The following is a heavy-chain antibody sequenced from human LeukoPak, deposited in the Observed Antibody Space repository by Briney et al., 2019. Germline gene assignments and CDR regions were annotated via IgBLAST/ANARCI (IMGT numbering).Heavy chain of an antibody. Sequence: GGSLRLSCAASGFTFSSYAMSWVRQAPGKGLEWVSAISGSGGSTYYADSVKGRFTISRDNSKNTLYLQMNSLRAEDTAVYYCAKDLSRSSSSYYFDYWGQGTLVTVSS. CDR1: GFTFSSYA. CDR2: ISGSGGST. V-gene: IGHV3-23*01. J-gene: IGHJ4*02. CDR3: AKDLSRSSSSYYFDY. D-gene: IGHD6-6*01.